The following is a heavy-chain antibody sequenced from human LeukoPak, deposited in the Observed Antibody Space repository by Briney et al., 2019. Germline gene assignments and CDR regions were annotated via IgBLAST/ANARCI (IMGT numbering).Heavy chain of an antibody. J-gene: IGHJ3*02. CDR1: GGSFSGYY. CDR3: ARFDIIPDAFDI. CDR2: INHSGST. V-gene: IGHV4-34*01. Sequence: PSETLSLTCAVYGGSFSGYYWSWIRQPPGKGLEWIGEINHSGSTNYNPSLKSRVTISVDTSKNQFSLKLSSVTAADTAVYYCARFDIIPDAFDIWGQGTMVTVSS. D-gene: IGHD2-15*01.